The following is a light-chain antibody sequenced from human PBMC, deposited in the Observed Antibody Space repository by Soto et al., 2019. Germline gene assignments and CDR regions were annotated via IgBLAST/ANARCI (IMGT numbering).Light chain of an antibody. CDR2: EVR. CDR3: SSYSPSSLL. Sequence: QSVLTQPASVSGSPGQSITISCTGTSNDIGGYNYVSWYRQYPGKAPQLMISEVRYRPSGVSDRFSGSKSGTTASLTISGLQTEDEADYYCSSYSPSSLLFGGGTKLTVL. V-gene: IGLV2-14*01. J-gene: IGLJ3*02. CDR1: SNDIGGYNY.